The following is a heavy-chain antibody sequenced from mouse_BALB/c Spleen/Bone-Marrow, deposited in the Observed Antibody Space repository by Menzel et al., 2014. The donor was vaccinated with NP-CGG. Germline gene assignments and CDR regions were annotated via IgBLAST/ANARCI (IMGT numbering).Heavy chain of an antibody. V-gene: IGHV1-59*01. CDR1: GYTFTSYW. J-gene: IGHJ1*01. D-gene: IGHD1-1*01. CDR3: TRQDYYGNSYWYFDV. Sequence: QDQLQQPGADLVRPGASVKLSCKASGYTFTSYWINWVKQRPGQGLEWIGNIYPSDSYTNYNQKFRDKATLTVDTSSSTAYMQLSSPTSEDSAVYYCTRQDYYGNSYWYFDVWGAGTTVTVSS. CDR2: IYPSDSYT.